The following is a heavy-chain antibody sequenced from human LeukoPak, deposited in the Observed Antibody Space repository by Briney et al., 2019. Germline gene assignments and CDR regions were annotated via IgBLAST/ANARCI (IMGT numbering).Heavy chain of an antibody. CDR2: IIPILGIA. CDR3: ARGSLITYYYYMDV. CDR1: GGTFSSYT. J-gene: IGHJ6*03. D-gene: IGHD5-24*01. Sequence: VASVEVSCKASGGTFSSYTISWVRQAPGQGLEWMGRIIPILGIANYAQKFQGRVTITADKSTSTAYMELSSLRSEDTAVYYCARGSLITYYYYMDVWGKGTTVTVSS. V-gene: IGHV1-69*02.